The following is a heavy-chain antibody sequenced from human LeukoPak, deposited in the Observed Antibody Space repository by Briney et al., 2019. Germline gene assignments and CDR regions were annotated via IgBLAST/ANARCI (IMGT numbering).Heavy chain of an antibody. Sequence: PSETLSLTCTVSGGSISSSSYYWGWIRQPPGKGLEWIGSIYYSGSTFYHPSLKSRVTISVDRSKNQFSLKLSSVTAADTAVYYCARESGYYVYWGQGTLVTVSS. D-gene: IGHD3-3*01. J-gene: IGHJ4*02. V-gene: IGHV4-39*07. CDR1: GGSISSSSYY. CDR3: ARESGYYVY. CDR2: IYYSGST.